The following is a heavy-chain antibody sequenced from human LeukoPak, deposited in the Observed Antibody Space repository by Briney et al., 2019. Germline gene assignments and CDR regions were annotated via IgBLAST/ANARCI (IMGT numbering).Heavy chain of an antibody. Sequence: GGSLRLSCAASGFTFSTSWMTWVRQAPGKGLEWVASINGDGSEIHYVDSVKGRFTISRDNAKNSLYLQMNSLRAEDTAVYYCAREYGDPRLRYFDYWGQGTLVTVSS. D-gene: IGHD4-17*01. V-gene: IGHV3-7*01. CDR3: AREYGDPRLRYFDY. CDR2: INGDGSEI. CDR1: GFTFSTSW. J-gene: IGHJ4*02.